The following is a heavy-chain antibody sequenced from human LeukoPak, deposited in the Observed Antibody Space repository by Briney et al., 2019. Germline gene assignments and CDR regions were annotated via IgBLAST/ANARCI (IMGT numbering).Heavy chain of an antibody. Sequence: GGSLRLSCAASGFTFSSYSMNWVRQAPGKGLEWVSSISSSSSYMYYADSVKGRFTISRDNAKNSLYLQMNSLRAEDTAVYYCARGTTVTTLPFDYWGQGTLVTVSS. J-gene: IGHJ4*02. CDR2: ISSSSSYM. D-gene: IGHD4-17*01. CDR3: ARGTTVTTLPFDY. CDR1: GFTFSSYS. V-gene: IGHV3-21*01.